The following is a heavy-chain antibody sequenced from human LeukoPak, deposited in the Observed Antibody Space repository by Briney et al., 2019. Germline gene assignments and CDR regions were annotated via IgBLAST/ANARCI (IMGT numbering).Heavy chain of an antibody. CDR3: ARDGAHDYFDY. CDR1: GFTFSDYY. Sequence: TGGSLRLSCAASGFTFSDYYMSWIRQAPGKGLEWVSYISSSSSYTNYADSVKGRFTISRDNAKNSLYLQTNSLRAEDTAVYYCARDGAHDYFDYWGQGTLVTVSS. J-gene: IGHJ4*02. CDR2: ISSSSSYT. V-gene: IGHV3-11*06. D-gene: IGHD3-16*01.